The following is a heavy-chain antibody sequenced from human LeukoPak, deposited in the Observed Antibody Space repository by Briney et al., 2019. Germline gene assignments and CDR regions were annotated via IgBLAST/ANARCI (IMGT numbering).Heavy chain of an antibody. V-gene: IGHV3-23*01. J-gene: IGHJ4*02. CDR1: GFTFSSYA. D-gene: IGHD2-15*01. CDR3: AKRPKFSGGEFDF. Sequence: GGSLRLSCAASGFTFSSYAMSWVRQASGKGLEWVSTFSGSGDNTYYADSVKGRFTISRDNSKNTLYLQMNSLRAEDTAVYYCAKRPKFSGGEFDFWGQGTLVTVSS. CDR2: FSGSGDNT.